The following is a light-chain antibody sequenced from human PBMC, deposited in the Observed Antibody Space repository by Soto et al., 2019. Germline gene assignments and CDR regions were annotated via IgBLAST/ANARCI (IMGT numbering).Light chain of an antibody. Sequence: DIQMTQSPSTLSASVGDRVTITCRASQSISSWLAWYQQKPGKAPKLLIYKASSLEGGVPSRFSGSGSATEFTLTISSLQPDDFATYYCQHYNSSFGQGTKLEI. J-gene: IGKJ2*01. CDR3: QHYNSS. CDR2: KAS. CDR1: QSISSW. V-gene: IGKV1-5*03.